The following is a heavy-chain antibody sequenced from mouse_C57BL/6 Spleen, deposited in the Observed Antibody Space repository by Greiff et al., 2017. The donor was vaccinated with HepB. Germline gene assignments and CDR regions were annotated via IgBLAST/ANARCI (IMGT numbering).Heavy chain of an antibody. J-gene: IGHJ2*01. CDR1: GYTFTSYW. V-gene: IGHV1-62-3*01. D-gene: IGHD2-4*01. CDR3: ARTPTMITEICFDY. Sequence: QVQLQQPGAELVKPGASVKLSCKASGYTFTSYWMHWVKQRPGRGLEWIGRIDPNSGGTKYNEKFKSKATLTVDKSSSTAYMQLSSLTSEDSAVYYCARTPTMITEICFDYWGQGTTLTVSS. CDR2: IDPNSGGT.